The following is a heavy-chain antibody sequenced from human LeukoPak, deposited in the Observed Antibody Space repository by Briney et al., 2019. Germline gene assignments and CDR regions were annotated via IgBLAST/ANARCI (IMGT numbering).Heavy chain of an antibody. Sequence: SETLSLTCAVYGGSFSGYYWSWIRQPPGKGLEWIGEINHSGSTNYNPTLKSRVTISVDTSKNQFSLKLSSVTAADTAVYYCASGSVSDYDSSGYYGYWGQGTLVTVSS. CDR2: INHSGST. J-gene: IGHJ4*02. CDR1: GGSFSGYY. V-gene: IGHV4-34*01. CDR3: ASGSVSDYDSSGYYGY. D-gene: IGHD3-22*01.